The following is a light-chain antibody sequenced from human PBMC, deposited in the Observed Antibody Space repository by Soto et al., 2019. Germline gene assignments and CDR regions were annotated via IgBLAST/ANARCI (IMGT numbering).Light chain of an antibody. CDR1: QSVSGSD. CDR3: HQYGISPPT. Sequence: EVVLTQSPGTLSLSPGERATLSCRASQSVSGSDLAWYQQKPGQAPRLLISGVSNRATGTPNRFRGSGSGTDFTLTTSSLEPEDFAVFYCHQYGISPPTFGPGTKVDIK. V-gene: IGKV3-20*01. CDR2: GVS. J-gene: IGKJ1*01.